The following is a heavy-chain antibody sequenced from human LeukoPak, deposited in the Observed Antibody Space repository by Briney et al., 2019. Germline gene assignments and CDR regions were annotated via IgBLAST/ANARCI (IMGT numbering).Heavy chain of an antibody. CDR3: ARVDPTTVRPFDY. D-gene: IGHD5-18*01. CDR1: GGSISSYY. V-gene: IGHV4-59*08. CDR2: IYYSGST. J-gene: IGHJ4*02. Sequence: PSETLSLTCTVSGGSISSYYWSWIRQPPGKGLEWIGYIYYSGSTNYNPPLKSRVTISVDTSKNQFSLKLSSVTAADTAVYYCARVDPTTVRPFDYWGQGTLVTVSS.